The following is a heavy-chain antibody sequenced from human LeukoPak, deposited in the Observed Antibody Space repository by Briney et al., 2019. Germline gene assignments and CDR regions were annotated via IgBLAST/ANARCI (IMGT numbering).Heavy chain of an antibody. Sequence: GGSLRLSCAASGFTFSIYAMSWVRQAPGKGLEWVSAIGDTTYYADSVEGRFTISRDNSKNTLYLQMDSLRAEDAAIYYCAKAFAFVGANFFDYWGQGTLVTVSS. CDR1: GFTFSIYA. CDR3: AKAFAFVGANFFDY. J-gene: IGHJ4*02. D-gene: IGHD1-26*01. V-gene: IGHV3-23*01. CDR2: IGDTT.